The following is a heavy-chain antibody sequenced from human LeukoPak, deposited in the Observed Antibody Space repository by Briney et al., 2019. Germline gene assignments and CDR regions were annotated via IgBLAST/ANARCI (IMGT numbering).Heavy chain of an antibody. Sequence: GGSLRLSCAASGFTFSNAWMSWVRQAPGKRLEWVGRIKSKTDGGTTDYAAPVKGRFTISRDDSKNTLYLQMNSLKTEDTAVYYCTTDNTGDAAMVYYYYGMDVWGQGTTVTVSS. D-gene: IGHD5-18*01. J-gene: IGHJ6*02. CDR1: GFTFSNAW. CDR3: TTDNTGDAAMVYYYYGMDV. CDR2: IKSKTDGGTT. V-gene: IGHV3-15*01.